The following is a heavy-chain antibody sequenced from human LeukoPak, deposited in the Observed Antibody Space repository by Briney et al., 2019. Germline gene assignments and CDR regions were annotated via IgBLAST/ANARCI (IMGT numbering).Heavy chain of an antibody. D-gene: IGHD1-20*01. CDR3: AKVTSTPRSYYFAS. CDR2: IYSGGAT. Sequence: GGSLGLSCAASGFTVSSNYMSWVRQAPGKGLEWVSVIYSGGATDYADSVKGRFTISRDHSKNTLYLQMSSLRAEDTAVYYCAKVTSTPRSYYFASWGQGTLVTVSS. CDR1: GFTVSSNY. J-gene: IGHJ4*02. V-gene: IGHV3-53*01.